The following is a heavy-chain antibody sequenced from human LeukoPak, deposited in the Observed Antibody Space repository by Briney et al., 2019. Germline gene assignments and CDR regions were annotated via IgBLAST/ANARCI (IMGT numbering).Heavy chain of an antibody. J-gene: IGHJ4*02. D-gene: IGHD6-13*01. V-gene: IGHV4-34*01. Sequence: SETLSLTCAVYGGSFSGYYWSWIRQPPGKGLEWIGEINHSGSTNYNPCLQSRVTISVDTSKNQCSLRLSSVSAADTAVYYCGSPGRHSSSWGERTLVTVSS. CDR3: GSPGRHSSS. CDR2: INHSGST. CDR1: GGSFSGYY.